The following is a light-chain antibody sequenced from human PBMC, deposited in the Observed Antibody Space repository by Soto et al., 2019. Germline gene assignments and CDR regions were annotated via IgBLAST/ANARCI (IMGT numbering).Light chain of an antibody. Sequence: DIQMTQYPSTLSASVGDRVTITCRASQTVSSWLAWYQQKPGKAPKLLIYDVSSLESGVPSRFSGSGSGTEFTLTISSRQPDDFATYYCQQYYSYSRTFGQGTKVVVK. CDR1: QTVSSW. CDR3: QQYYSYSRT. CDR2: DVS. V-gene: IGKV1-5*01. J-gene: IGKJ1*01.